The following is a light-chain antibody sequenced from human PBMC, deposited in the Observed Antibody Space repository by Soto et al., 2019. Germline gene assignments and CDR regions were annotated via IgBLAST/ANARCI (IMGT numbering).Light chain of an antibody. J-gene: IGLJ1*01. Sequence: QSVLTQPASVSGSPGQSITISCTGTSSDVGSYNYVSWYQQHPGKAPKLMIYEVSNRPSGVSDRFSGSKSGNTASLTISGLQAEDEADYYCSSFTNTITRYAFGTGTKLTVL. CDR3: SSFTNTITRYA. CDR2: EVS. CDR1: SSDVGSYNY. V-gene: IGLV2-14*01.